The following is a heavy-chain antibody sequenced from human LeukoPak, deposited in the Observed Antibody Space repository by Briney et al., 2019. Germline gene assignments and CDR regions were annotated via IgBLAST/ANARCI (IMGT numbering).Heavy chain of an antibody. CDR1: GFSLTTYA. J-gene: IGHJ5*02. V-gene: IGHV3-23*01. CDR3: AKDMYYYDSSGSWFDP. D-gene: IGHD3-22*01. Sequence: PGGSLRLSCAASGFSLTTYAMGWVRQAPGKGLEWVSVISDRGDSTYYADSVKGRFTISRDSSKNTLYLQMNSLRAEDTAVYYCAKDMYYYDSSGSWFDPWGQGTLVTVSS. CDR2: ISDRGDST.